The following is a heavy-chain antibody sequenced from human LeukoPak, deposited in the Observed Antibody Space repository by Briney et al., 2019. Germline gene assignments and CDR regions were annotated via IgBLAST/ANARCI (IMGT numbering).Heavy chain of an antibody. CDR1: GYTFTSYY. CDR2: INPSGAST. J-gene: IGHJ4*02. D-gene: IGHD3-3*01. Sequence: ASVKVSCKASGYTFTSYYMHWVRQAPGQGLEWMGIINPSGASTSYAQKFQGRVTTTRDTSTSTVYMELSSLRSEGTAVYYCARGPPVGDFWSGYYWFDYWGQGTLVTVSS. CDR3: ARGPPVGDFWSGYYWFDY. V-gene: IGHV1-46*01.